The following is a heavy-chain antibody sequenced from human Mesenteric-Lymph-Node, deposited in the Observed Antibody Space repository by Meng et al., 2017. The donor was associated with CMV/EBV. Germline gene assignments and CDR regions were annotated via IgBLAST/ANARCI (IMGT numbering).Heavy chain of an antibody. CDR3: ARMVVVVPAASNWFDP. D-gene: IGHD2-2*01. Sequence: SVKVSCKASGGTFSSYAISWVRQAPGQGLEWMGGIIPIFGTANYAQKFQGRVTITTDESTSTAYMELSSLRSEDTAVYYCARMVVVVPAASNWFDPWGQGTLVTVSS. V-gene: IGHV1-69*05. CDR1: GGTFSSYA. CDR2: IIPIFGTA. J-gene: IGHJ5*02.